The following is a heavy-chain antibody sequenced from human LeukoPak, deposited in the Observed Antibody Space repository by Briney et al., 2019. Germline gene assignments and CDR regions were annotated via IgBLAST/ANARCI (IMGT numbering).Heavy chain of an antibody. CDR3: AREEQYNMYFDY. D-gene: IGHD1/OR15-1a*01. CDR2: INPNNGDT. CDR1: GYTLTDKY. V-gene: IGHV1-2*02. Sequence: ASVKVSCKASGYTLTDKYLHWVRQAPGQGLEWMGWINPNNGDTTYAQKFQGRVTMTRDTSISTAYMELSGLTSDDTAVYYCAREEQYNMYFDYWGQGTLVTVSS. J-gene: IGHJ4*02.